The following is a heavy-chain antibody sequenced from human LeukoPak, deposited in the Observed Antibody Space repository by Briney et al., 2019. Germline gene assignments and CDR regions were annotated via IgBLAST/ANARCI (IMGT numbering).Heavy chain of an antibody. CDR2: INHSGST. V-gene: IGHV4-34*01. D-gene: IGHD3-22*01. Sequence: PSETLSLTCAVYGGSFSGYYWSWIRQPPGKGLEWIGEINHSGSTNYNPSLKSRVTISVDTSKNQFSLKLSSVTAADTAVYYCARESMIGFDYWGQGTLVTVSS. J-gene: IGHJ4*02. CDR1: GGSFSGYY. CDR3: ARESMIGFDY.